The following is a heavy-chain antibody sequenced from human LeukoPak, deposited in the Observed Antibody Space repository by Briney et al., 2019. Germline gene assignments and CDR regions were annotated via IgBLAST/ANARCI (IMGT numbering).Heavy chain of an antibody. CDR3: ARQNTAMADIDY. D-gene: IGHD5-18*01. CDR1: GFTFSSYA. J-gene: IGHJ4*02. V-gene: IGHV3-23*01. Sequence: GGSLRLSCAASGFTFSSYAMSWVRQAPGKGLEWVSAISGSGGSTSYAQKFQGRVTMTRDTSTSTVYMELSSLRSEDTAVYYCARQNTAMADIDYWGQGTLVTVSS. CDR2: ISGSGGST.